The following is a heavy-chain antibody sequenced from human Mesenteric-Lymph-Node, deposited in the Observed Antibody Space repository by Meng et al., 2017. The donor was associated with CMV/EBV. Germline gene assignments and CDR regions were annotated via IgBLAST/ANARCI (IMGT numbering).Heavy chain of an antibody. CDR1: GFIFSTNW. V-gene: IGHV3-74*01. CDR2: INNDGSST. D-gene: IGHD6-13*01. CDR3: ARDMGIAATTLDH. J-gene: IGHJ4*02. Sequence: GGSLRLSCAASGFIFSTNWMHWVRQAPGKGLVWVSRINNDGSSTTYADSVKGRFTVSRDNAKNTLYLQMNSLRAEDTGVYYCARDMGIAATTLDHWGQGTLVTVSS.